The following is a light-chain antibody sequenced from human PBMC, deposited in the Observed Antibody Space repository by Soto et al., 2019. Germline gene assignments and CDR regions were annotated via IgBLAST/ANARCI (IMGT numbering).Light chain of an antibody. CDR3: SSYTSSFKLAV. CDR1: SSDVGGYNY. CDR2: EVS. J-gene: IGLJ1*01. Sequence: QSVLTQPASVSGSPGQSITNFCTGTSSDVGGYNYVSWYQQHPGSAPKLMIYEVSSRPSGVSNRFSGSKSGNTASLTISGLQAEDEADYYCSSYTSSFKLAVFGSGTKVTVL. V-gene: IGLV2-14*03.